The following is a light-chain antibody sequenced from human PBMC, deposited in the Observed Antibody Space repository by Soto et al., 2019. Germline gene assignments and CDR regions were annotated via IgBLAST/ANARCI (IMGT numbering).Light chain of an antibody. CDR2: SAS. CDR1: QDIRHA. J-gene: IGKJ2*01. Sequence: DIQMTQSPSSLSASVGDRVTITCRASQDIRHALGWYQQKPGKVPKRLIYSASSLQNGVPSRFSGSGSETVFTLTISSLQPDDFAAYCCLQHADDPFTFGQGTRLEI. V-gene: IGKV1-17*01. CDR3: LQHADDPFT.